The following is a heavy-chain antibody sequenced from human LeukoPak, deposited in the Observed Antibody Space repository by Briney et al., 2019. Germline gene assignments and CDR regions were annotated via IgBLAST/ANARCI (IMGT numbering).Heavy chain of an antibody. D-gene: IGHD5-12*01. J-gene: IGHJ3*02. CDR3: ARVKEASAFDI. V-gene: IGHV3-21*01. CDR2: ISSSGNYI. CDR1: GFTFSSYE. Sequence: KSGGSLRLSCAASGFTFSSYEMNWVRQAPGKGLEWVSSISSSGNYIYYADSVRGRFTIARDNAKNSLFLQMNSLRAEDTAVYYFARVKEASAFDIWGQGTMVTVSS.